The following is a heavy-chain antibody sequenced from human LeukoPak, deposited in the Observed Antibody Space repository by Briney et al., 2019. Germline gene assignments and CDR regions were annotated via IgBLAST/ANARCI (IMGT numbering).Heavy chain of an antibody. J-gene: IGHJ4*02. Sequence: GGSLRLSCAASGFTFSSYWMSWVRQAPGKGLEWVANIKQDGSEKYYVDSVKGRFTISRDNAKNSLYLQMNSLRAEDTAVYYCARDPAGYCSGGSCYAIDYWGQGTLVTVSS. CDR1: GFTFSSYW. CDR3: ARDPAGYCSGGSCYAIDY. D-gene: IGHD2-15*01. CDR2: IKQDGSEK. V-gene: IGHV3-7*01.